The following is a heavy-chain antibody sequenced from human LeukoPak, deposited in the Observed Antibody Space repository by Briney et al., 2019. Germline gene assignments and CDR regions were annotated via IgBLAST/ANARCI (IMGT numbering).Heavy chain of an antibody. CDR1: GGSISSYY. Sequence: SETLSLTCTVSGGSISSYYWSWIRQPPGKGLEWIGYIYYSGSTNYNPSLKSRVTISVDTSKNQFSLKLGSVTAADTAVYYCARDMAEAGRQDVWGKGTTVTVSS. D-gene: IGHD5-24*01. CDR2: IYYSGST. V-gene: IGHV4-59*01. J-gene: IGHJ6*04. CDR3: ARDMAEAGRQDV.